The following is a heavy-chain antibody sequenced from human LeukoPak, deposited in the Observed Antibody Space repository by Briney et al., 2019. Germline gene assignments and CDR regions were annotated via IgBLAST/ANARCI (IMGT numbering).Heavy chain of an antibody. CDR1: GFTFSPYA. Sequence: TGGSLRLSCAASGFTFSPYAMHWVRQAPGKGLEWVAVIWYDGSNKYYADSVKGRFTISRDNSKNTLYLQMNSLRAEDTAVYYCARSSYSSGWYSDYWGQGTLVTVSS. D-gene: IGHD6-19*01. CDR3: ARSSYSSGWYSDY. CDR2: IWYDGSNK. J-gene: IGHJ4*02. V-gene: IGHV3-33*08.